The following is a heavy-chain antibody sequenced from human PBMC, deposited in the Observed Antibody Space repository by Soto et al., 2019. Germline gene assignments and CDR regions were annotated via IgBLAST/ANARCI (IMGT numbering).Heavy chain of an antibody. D-gene: IGHD6-19*01. J-gene: IGHJ6*02. V-gene: IGHV1-18*01. CDR3: ARIGSSGWATDYYYYYGMDV. Sequence: ASVKVSCKASGYTFTSYGISWVRQAPGQGLEWMGWISAYNGNTNYAQKLQGRVTMTTDTSTSTAYMELRSLRSDDTAVYYCARIGSSGWATDYYYYYGMDVWGQGTTVTVSS. CDR2: ISAYNGNT. CDR1: GYTFTSYG.